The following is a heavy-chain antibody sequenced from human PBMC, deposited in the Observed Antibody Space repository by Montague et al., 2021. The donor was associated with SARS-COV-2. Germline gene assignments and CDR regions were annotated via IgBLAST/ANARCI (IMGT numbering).Heavy chain of an antibody. D-gene: IGHD4-11*01. V-gene: IGHV4-34*01. CDR1: GGSFGGYY. Sequence: SKTLSLTCAVYGGSFGGYYWTWIRQSPRKGLEWIGEINHSGRTNYNPSLKSRVTIPVDTSKNQFSLKLSSVTAADTAVYYCACGGITTRGLIFYYGMDVWGQGTTVTVSS. CDR3: ACGGITTRGLIFYYGMDV. CDR2: INHSGRT. J-gene: IGHJ6*02.